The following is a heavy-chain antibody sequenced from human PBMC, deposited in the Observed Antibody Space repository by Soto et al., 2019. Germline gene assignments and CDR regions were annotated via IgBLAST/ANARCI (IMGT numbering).Heavy chain of an antibody. CDR2: ISSSSSYI. CDR1: GFTFSSYS. V-gene: IGHV3-21*01. Sequence: GGSLRLSCAASGFTFSSYSMNWVRQAPGKGLEWVSSISSSSSYIYYADSVKGRFTISRDNAKNSLYLQMNSLRAEDTAVYYCARPHSGSYRSGSSWVGVGYWGQGTLVTVSS. D-gene: IGHD1-26*01. CDR3: ARPHSGSYRSGSSWVGVGY. J-gene: IGHJ4*02.